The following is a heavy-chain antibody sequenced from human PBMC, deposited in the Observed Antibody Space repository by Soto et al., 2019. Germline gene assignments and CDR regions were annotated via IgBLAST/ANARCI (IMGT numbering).Heavy chain of an antibody. Sequence: GESLKISCKGSGYSFTSYWIGWVRQMPGKGLEWMGIIYPGDSDTRYSPSFQGQVTISADKSISTAYLQWSSLKASDTAMYYCARFVAARPYYYYYAMDVWGQGTTVTVSS. V-gene: IGHV5-51*01. CDR1: GYSFTSYW. J-gene: IGHJ6*02. CDR3: ARFVAARPYYYYYAMDV. D-gene: IGHD6-6*01. CDR2: IYPGDSDT.